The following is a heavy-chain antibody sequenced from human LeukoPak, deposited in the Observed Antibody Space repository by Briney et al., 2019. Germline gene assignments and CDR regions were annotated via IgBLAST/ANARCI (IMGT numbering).Heavy chain of an antibody. J-gene: IGHJ6*02. V-gene: IGHV4-59*12. CDR3: ARDYYYGMDV. CDR1: GGSISSYY. CDR2: IYYSGST. Sequence: SETLSLTCTVSGGSISSYYWSWIRQPPGKGLEWIGYIYYSGSTNYNPSLRSRVTISVDTSKNQFSLKLSTVTPEDTAVYYCARDYYYGMDVWGQGTTVTVSS.